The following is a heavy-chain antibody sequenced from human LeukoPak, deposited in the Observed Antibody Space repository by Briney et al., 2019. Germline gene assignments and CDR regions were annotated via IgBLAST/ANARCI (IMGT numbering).Heavy chain of an antibody. CDR3: AREGHYYDSSGYPKYYFDY. CDR2: IIPIFGTA. J-gene: IGHJ4*02. D-gene: IGHD3-22*01. V-gene: IGHV1-69*13. Sequence: AASVNVSCKASGGTFSSYAISWVRQAPGQGLEWVGGIIPIFGTANYAQKFQGRVTITADESTSTAYMELSSLRSEDTAVYYCAREGHYYDSSGYPKYYFDYWGQGTLVTVSS. CDR1: GGTFSSYA.